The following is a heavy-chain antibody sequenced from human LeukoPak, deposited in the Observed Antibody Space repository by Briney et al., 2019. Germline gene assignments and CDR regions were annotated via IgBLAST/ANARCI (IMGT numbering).Heavy chain of an antibody. CDR2: IYSGGST. Sequence: GGSLRLSCAAPGFTVSSNYMSWVRQAPGKGLEWVSVIYSGGSTYYADSVKGRFTISRDNSKNTLYLQMNSLRAEDTAVHYCARVDYYYYMDVWGKGTTVTISS. V-gene: IGHV3-53*01. CDR3: ARVDYYYYMDV. J-gene: IGHJ6*03. CDR1: GFTVSSNY.